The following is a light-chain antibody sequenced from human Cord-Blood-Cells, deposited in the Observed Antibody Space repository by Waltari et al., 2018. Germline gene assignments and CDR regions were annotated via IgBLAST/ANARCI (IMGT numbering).Light chain of an antibody. Sequence: DIQMTQSPSTLSASVGDRVTITGRASQSISSWLAWSQQKPGKAPKLLLDDVSSLESGVPSRFNGSGSGTEFPRTISSPKPDDFATYYCQQYNSYSWTFGQGTKVEIK. CDR2: DVS. CDR3: QQYNSYSWT. J-gene: IGKJ1*01. CDR1: QSISSW. V-gene: IGKV1-5*01.